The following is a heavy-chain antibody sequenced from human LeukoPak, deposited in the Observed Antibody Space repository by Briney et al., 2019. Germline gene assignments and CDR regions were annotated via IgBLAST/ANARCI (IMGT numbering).Heavy chain of an antibody. CDR1: GGSFSGYY. V-gene: IGHV4-34*01. Sequence: SETLSLTCAVYGGSFSGYYWSWIRQPPGKGLEWIGEINHSGSTNYNPSLKSRVTISVDTSKNQFSLKLSSVTAADTAVYYCAISSGWRSYYFDYWGRGTLVTVSS. J-gene: IGHJ4*02. CDR3: AISSGWRSYYFDY. CDR2: INHSGST. D-gene: IGHD6-19*01.